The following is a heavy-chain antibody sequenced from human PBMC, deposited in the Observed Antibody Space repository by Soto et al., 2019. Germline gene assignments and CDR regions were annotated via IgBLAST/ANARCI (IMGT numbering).Heavy chain of an antibody. Sequence: SETLSLTCSVSGGSIGSYYWSWIRQPPGKGLEWVGNIYYTGRTNYNSSLKSRLTMSVDTSKNQLSLKLRSVTAADTAVYYCAREDSIIIPAVSDFWGLGTLVTVSS. CDR3: AREDSIIIPAVSDF. D-gene: IGHD3-22*01. V-gene: IGHV4-59*01. CDR1: GGSIGSYY. CDR2: IYYTGRT. J-gene: IGHJ4*02.